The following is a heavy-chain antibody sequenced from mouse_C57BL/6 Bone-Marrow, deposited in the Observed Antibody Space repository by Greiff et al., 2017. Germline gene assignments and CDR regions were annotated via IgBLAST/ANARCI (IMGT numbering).Heavy chain of an antibody. J-gene: IGHJ1*03. CDR3: ASLGREDFDV. Sequence: VQLQQSGPELVKPGASVKISCKASGYTFTDYYMNWVKQSPGKSLEWIGDINPNNGGTSYNQKFKGKATLTVDKSSSTAYMELRSLTSEDSAVYYCASLGREDFDVWGTGTTVTVSS. CDR1: GYTFTDYY. V-gene: IGHV1-26*01. CDR2: INPNNGGT. D-gene: IGHD4-1*01.